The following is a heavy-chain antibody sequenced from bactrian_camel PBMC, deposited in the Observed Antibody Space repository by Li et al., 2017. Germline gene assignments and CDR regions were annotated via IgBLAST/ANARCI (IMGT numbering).Heavy chain of an antibody. CDR2: ISSSGDST. CDR3: TTLFGSR. Sequence: QVQLVESGGGSVQAGGSLRLSCVASGYMFNRNCMGWFRQAPGKERVWVAGISSSGDSTLYSDSVKGRFTLSQDNAKNTLYLQVDNLQAADTAVYYCTTLFGSRWGQGTQVTVS. J-gene: IGHJ4*01. V-gene: IGHV3S54*01. D-gene: IGHD6*01. CDR1: GYMFNRNC.